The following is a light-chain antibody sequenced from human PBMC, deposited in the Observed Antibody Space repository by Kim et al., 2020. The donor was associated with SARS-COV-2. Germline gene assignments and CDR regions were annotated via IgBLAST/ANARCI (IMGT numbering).Light chain of an antibody. CDR2: DVS. CDR3: SSYTRSITVV. V-gene: IGLV2-14*03. Sequence: QSALTQPASVSGSPGQSITISCTGTSSDVGAYNSVSWYQQHPGKAPKLMIYDVSNRPSGVSNRFSGSKSGNTASLTISGLRTEDEADYYCSSYTRSITVVFGGGTQLTV. CDR1: SSDVGAYNS. J-gene: IGLJ3*02.